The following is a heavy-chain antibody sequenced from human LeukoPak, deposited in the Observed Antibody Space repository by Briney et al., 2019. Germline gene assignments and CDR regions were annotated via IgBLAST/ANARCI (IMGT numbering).Heavy chain of an antibody. D-gene: IGHD6-19*01. CDR2: IYYSGST. V-gene: IGHV4-59*12. CDR1: GGSISSYY. Sequence: SETLSLTCTVSGGSISSYYWSWIRQPPGKGLEWIGYIYYSGSTNYNPSLKSRVTISVDTSKNQFSLKLSSVTAADTAVYYCARGLGYSSGWYHWGQGTLVTASS. CDR3: ARGLGYSSGWYH. J-gene: IGHJ5*02.